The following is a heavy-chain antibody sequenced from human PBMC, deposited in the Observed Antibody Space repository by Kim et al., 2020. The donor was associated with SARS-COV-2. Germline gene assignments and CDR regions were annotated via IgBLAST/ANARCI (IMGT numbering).Heavy chain of an antibody. Sequence: GGSLRLSCAASGLTFSSYGMHWVRQAPGKGLEWVAVISYDGSNKYYADSVKGRFTISRDNSKNTLYLQMNSLRAEDTAVYYCAKEHNYYDSSGYCFDYWGQGTLVTVSS. D-gene: IGHD3-22*01. V-gene: IGHV3-30*18. CDR2: ISYDGSNK. CDR3: AKEHNYYDSSGYCFDY. CDR1: GLTFSSYG. J-gene: IGHJ4*02.